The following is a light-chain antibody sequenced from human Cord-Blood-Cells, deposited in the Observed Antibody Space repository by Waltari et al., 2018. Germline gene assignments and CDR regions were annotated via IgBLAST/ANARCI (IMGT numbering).Light chain of an antibody. J-gene: IGKJ2*01. CDR1: QNLSSSY. CDR2: GAS. V-gene: IGKV3-20*01. Sequence: RATQNLSSSYLAWYQQEPSQAPRLHIYGASSRANGIPDRFSGSGSGTDFTLTISRLEPEDVAVYYCQQYGSSPYTFGQGTKLEIK. CDR3: QQYGSSPYT.